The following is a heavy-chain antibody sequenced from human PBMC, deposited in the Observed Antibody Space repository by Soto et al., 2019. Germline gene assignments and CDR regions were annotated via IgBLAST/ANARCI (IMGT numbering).Heavy chain of an antibody. CDR2: IDWDDDK. CDR3: ARIKGQAYYFDY. Sequence: SGPPLVNPTQTLTLTCTFSGFSLSTSGMCVSWIRRPPGKALEWLARIDWDDDKYYSTSLKTRLTTSKGTSKNQVVLTMNNRDPVDTATYYSARIKGQAYYFDYWGQGTLVTVSS. J-gene: IGHJ4*02. V-gene: IGHV2-70*11. CDR1: GFSLSTSGMC.